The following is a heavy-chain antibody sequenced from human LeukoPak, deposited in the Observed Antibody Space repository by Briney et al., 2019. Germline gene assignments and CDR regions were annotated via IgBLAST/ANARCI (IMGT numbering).Heavy chain of an antibody. V-gene: IGHV3-33*01. CDR2: IWNDGSNQ. CDR3: ARDSYYYDDRGSHYYGIDV. D-gene: IGHD3-22*01. J-gene: IGHJ6*02. CDR1: GFTFSGFG. Sequence: GGSLRLSCAASGFTFSGFGMHWVRQAPGKGLQWVALIWNDGSNQYYADSVKGRFTISRDSSKNTLYLQMSSLRVEDTAVYYCARDSYYYDDRGSHYYGIDVWGHGTTVTVSS.